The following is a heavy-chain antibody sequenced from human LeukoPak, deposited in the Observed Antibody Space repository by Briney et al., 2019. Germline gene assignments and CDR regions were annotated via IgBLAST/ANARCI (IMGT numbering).Heavy chain of an antibody. J-gene: IGHJ4*02. CDR3: ARGDSGYDYGFDN. Sequence: ASVKVSCKASGGTFSSHAISWVRQAPGQGLEWVGGIIPIFGTTNYAQKFQGRVTITTDESTSTGYMEQRSLRSDDTAVYYCARGDSGYDYGFDNWGQGTLVTVSS. CDR1: GGTFSSHA. D-gene: IGHD5-12*01. CDR2: IIPIFGTT. V-gene: IGHV1-69*05.